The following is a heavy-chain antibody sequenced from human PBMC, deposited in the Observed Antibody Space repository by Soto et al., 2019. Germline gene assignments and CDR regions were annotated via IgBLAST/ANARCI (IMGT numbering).Heavy chain of an antibody. CDR2: IGGSGGNR. CDR1: GFTFNAYA. CDR3: ARVASAYINSVDK. J-gene: IGHJ4*02. V-gene: IGHV3-23*01. D-gene: IGHD4-4*01. Sequence: EVQLLESGGGLVQPGGSPRLSCAASGFTFNAYAMTWVSQAPGKGMEWVSAIGGSGGNRYYADSVRGLFTISRDNSKDPVDLQINSLRVEYTAVYYCARVASAYINSVDKWGQVILVTVSS.